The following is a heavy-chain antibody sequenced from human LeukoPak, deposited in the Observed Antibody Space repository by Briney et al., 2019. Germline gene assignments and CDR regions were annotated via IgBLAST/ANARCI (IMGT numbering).Heavy chain of an antibody. Sequence: GGSLRLSCAASEFTFSSYGMHWVRQAPGMGLEWVAVISYDGSNKYYADSVKGRFTISRDNSKNTLYLQMNSLRAEDTAVYYCAKDTGDYYDSSGYLGDYWGQGTLVTVSS. CDR3: AKDTGDYYDSSGYLGDY. V-gene: IGHV3-30*18. J-gene: IGHJ4*02. CDR2: ISYDGSNK. D-gene: IGHD3-22*01. CDR1: EFTFSSYG.